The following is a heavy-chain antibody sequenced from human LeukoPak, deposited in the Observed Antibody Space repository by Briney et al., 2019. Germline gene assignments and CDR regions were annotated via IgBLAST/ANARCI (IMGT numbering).Heavy chain of an antibody. D-gene: IGHD4/OR15-4a*01. CDR3: ARRAGAGGFFDH. J-gene: IGHJ4*02. Sequence: GGSLRLSCAASGFTFSSYWMHWVRQAPGKGLVWVSRINSDESDTNYADSVKGRSTISRDNAKNMLYLQMNSLRAEDTALYYCARRAGAGGFFDHWGQGTLVTVSS. CDR2: INSDESDT. CDR1: GFTFSSYW. V-gene: IGHV3-74*01.